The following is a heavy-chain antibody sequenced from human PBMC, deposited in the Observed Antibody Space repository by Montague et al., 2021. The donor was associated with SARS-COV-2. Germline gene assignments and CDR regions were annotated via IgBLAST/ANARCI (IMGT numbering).Heavy chain of an antibody. CDR1: GDSISSRSW. D-gene: IGHD4-17*01. J-gene: IGHJ5*02. V-gene: IGHV4-4*02. CDR2: VYHTGST. Sequence: SETLSLTCAVSGDSISSRSWWSWVRQSPGKGLEWIADVYHTGSTNYNASLASRVSLSVDKTNNQFSLQLTSVTAADAAVYFCARGVAGEYWDYGKIRDFSWFDPWGQGILVTVSS. CDR3: ARGVAGEYWDYGKIRDFSWFDP.